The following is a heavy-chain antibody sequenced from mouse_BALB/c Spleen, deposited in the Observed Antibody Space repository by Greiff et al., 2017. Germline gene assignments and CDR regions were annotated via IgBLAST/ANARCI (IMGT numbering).Heavy chain of an antibody. CDR2: IDPANGNT. CDR3: DKTGYFDY. J-gene: IGHJ2*01. V-gene: IGHV14-3*02. Sequence: EVQLQESGAELVKPGASVKLSCTASGFNIKDTYMHWVKQRPEQGLEWIGRIDPANGNTKYDPKFQGKATITADTSSNTAYLQLSSLTSEDTAVYYCDKTGYFDYWGQGTTLTVSS. CDR1: GFNIKDTY.